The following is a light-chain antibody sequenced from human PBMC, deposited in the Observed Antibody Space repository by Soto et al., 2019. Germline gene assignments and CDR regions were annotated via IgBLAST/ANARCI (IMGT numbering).Light chain of an antibody. CDR2: EVS. Sequence: QSALTQPVSVSGSPGQSLTISCTGTSSDVGSYDTVSWYQQHPGKVPKLMIYEVSNRPSGVSNRFSASKSGNTASLTISGLQAEDEADYYCSSETGSKTLLFGGGTKLTVL. V-gene: IGLV2-14*01. J-gene: IGLJ2*01. CDR1: SSDVGSYDT. CDR3: SSETGSKTLL.